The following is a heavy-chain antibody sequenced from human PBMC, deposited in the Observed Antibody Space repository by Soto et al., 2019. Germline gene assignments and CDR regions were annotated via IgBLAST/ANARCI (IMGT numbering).Heavy chain of an antibody. CDR1: GFTFSSYA. J-gene: IGHJ4*02. CDR3: AKKYVVIVAGILNY. CDR2: ISGSGGSA. Sequence: PGGSLRLSCAASGFTFSSYAMSWVRQAPGKGLEWVSSISGSGGSAYYADSVKGRVTISRDNAKNTLYMQMNTLRAENTDVYYRAKKYVVIVAGILNYWGQGTLVTVSS. V-gene: IGHV3-23*01. D-gene: IGHD6-19*01.